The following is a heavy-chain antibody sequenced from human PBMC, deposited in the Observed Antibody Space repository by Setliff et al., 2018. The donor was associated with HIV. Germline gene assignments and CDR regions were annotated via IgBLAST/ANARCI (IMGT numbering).Heavy chain of an antibody. CDR3: ARDRSNWNYG. V-gene: IGHV4-34*01. CDR1: GGSFTDIGGSFTDYY. CDR2: INHSGST. J-gene: IGHJ6*01. D-gene: IGHD1-20*01. Sequence: SETLSLTCAVFGGSFTDIGGSFTDYYWIWIRQPPGKGLEWIGEINHSGSTNYNPSLKSRVTISVDTSKSQFSLKLTSVTAADTAVYYCARDRSNWNYG.